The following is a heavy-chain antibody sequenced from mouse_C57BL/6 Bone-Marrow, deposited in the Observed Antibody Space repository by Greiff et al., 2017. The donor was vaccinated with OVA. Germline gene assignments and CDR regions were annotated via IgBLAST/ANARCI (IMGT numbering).Heavy chain of an antibody. Sequence: QVQLKQPGAELVKPGASVKLSCKASGYTFTSYWMHWVKQRPGQGLEWIGMIHPNSGSTNYNEKFKSKATLTVDKSSSTAYMQLSSLTSEDSAVYYCARSVERYFDVWGTGTTVTVSS. CDR1: GYTFTSYW. CDR2: IHPNSGST. V-gene: IGHV1-64*01. D-gene: IGHD1-1*01. J-gene: IGHJ1*03. CDR3: ARSVERYFDV.